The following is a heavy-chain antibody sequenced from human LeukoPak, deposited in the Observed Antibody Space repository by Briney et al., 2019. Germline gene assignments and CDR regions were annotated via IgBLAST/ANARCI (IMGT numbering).Heavy chain of an antibody. V-gene: IGHV1-2*02. D-gene: IGHD2-2*01. CDR2: INPNSGGT. Sequence: ASVKVSCKASVYTFTGYYMHWVRQAPGQGLEWMGWINPNSGGTNYAQKFQGRVTMTRDTSISTAYMELRSLRSDDTAVYYCARDCSSCPFDYWGQGTLVTVSS. J-gene: IGHJ4*02. CDR1: VYTFTGYY. CDR3: ARDCSSCPFDY.